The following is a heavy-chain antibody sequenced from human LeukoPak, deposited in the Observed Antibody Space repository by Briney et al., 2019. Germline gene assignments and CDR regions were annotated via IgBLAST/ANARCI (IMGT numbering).Heavy chain of an antibody. J-gene: IGHJ5*02. D-gene: IGHD6-6*01. Sequence: PSETLSLTCTVSGGSISSYLWSWIRQPPGKGLEWIGYIYNSGSTNYNPSLKSRVTMSVDTSKNQFSLKLSSVTPIDTPDCCCARHLIREEYSSSSIGFDPWGQGTLVTVSS. CDR1: GGSISSYL. CDR2: IYNSGST. CDR3: ARHLIREEYSSSSIGFDP. V-gene: IGHV4-59*08.